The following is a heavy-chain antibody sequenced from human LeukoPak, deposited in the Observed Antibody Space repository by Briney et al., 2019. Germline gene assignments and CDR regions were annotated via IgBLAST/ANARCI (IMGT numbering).Heavy chain of an antibody. Sequence: GESLKISCKGSGYSFTTYWIGWVRQMPGKGLEWMGIIYPGDSDTRYSPSFQGQVTISADKSISTAYLQWSSLKASDTAMYYCARRGYCSSTACSVAPFDIRGQGTMVTVSS. D-gene: IGHD2-2*01. CDR3: ARRGYCSSTACSVAPFDI. CDR2: IYPGDSDT. V-gene: IGHV5-51*01. CDR1: GYSFTTYW. J-gene: IGHJ3*02.